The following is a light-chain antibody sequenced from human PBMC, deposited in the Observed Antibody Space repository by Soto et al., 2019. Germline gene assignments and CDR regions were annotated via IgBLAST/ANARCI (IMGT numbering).Light chain of an antibody. CDR1: SSDVGGYNY. CDR3: SSYTSSSTVV. V-gene: IGLV2-14*01. J-gene: IGLJ2*01. Sequence: QSALTQPASVSGSPRPSITISCTGTSSDVGGYNYVFWYQQHPGKAPKLMIYDVSNRPSGVSNRFSGSKSGNTASLTISGLQAEDEADYYCSSYTSSSTVVFGGGTKVTVL. CDR2: DVS.